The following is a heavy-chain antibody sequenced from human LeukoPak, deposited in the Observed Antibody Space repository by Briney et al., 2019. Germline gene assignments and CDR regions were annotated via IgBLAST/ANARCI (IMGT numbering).Heavy chain of an antibody. V-gene: IGHV1-18*01. Sequence: ASVKVSCKASGHTFTSYGISRVRQAPGQGLEWMGWVSAYNGNTNYAQKLQGRVTMTTDTSTSTAYMELRSLRSDDTAVYYCARCKAAADDAFDIWGQGTMVTVSS. D-gene: IGHD6-13*01. CDR1: GHTFTSYG. CDR2: VSAYNGNT. CDR3: ARCKAAADDAFDI. J-gene: IGHJ3*02.